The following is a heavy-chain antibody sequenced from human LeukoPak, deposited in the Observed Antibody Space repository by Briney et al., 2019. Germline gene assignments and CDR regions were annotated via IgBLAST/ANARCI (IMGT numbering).Heavy chain of an antibody. D-gene: IGHD3-3*01. CDR1: GGSLSSSSYY. V-gene: IGHV4-39*01. CDR2: IYETGST. Sequence: SETLSLTCSVSGGSLSSSSYYWGWIRQPPGRGLEWIGNIYETGSTNYNPSLKSRVTISVDTSKNQFSLKLSSVTAADTAVYYCARMYYDFWSGYFHYYYYYMDVWGKGTTVTVSS. J-gene: IGHJ6*03. CDR3: ARMYYDFWSGYFHYYYYYMDV.